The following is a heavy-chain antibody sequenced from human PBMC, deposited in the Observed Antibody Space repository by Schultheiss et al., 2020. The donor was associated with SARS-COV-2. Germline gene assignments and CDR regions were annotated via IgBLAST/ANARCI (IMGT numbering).Heavy chain of an antibody. CDR3: ARGSIAAPLFDY. Sequence: SQTLSLTCAVYGGSFSGYSWSWIRQPPGKGLEWIGEINHSGSTKYNPSLKSRVTISVDTSKEQLSLRLSSVTAADSAVYYCARGSIAAPLFDYWGQGTLVTVSS. CDR1: GGSFSGYS. D-gene: IGHD6-6*01. V-gene: IGHV4-34*01. J-gene: IGHJ4*02. CDR2: INHSGST.